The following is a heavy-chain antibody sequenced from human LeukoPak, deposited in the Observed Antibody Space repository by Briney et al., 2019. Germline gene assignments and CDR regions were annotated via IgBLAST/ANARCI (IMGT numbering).Heavy chain of an antibody. CDR1: GYTFTGYH. Sequence: ASVKVSCKASGYTFTGYHMHWVRQAPGQGLEWMGWINPNSGGTNYAQKFQGRVTMTRDTSISTAYMELSRLRSDDTAVYYCARDQPYYYGSGSSSHSDYWGQGTLVTVSS. CDR2: INPNSGGT. V-gene: IGHV1-2*02. J-gene: IGHJ4*02. D-gene: IGHD3-10*01. CDR3: ARDQPYYYGSGSSSHSDY.